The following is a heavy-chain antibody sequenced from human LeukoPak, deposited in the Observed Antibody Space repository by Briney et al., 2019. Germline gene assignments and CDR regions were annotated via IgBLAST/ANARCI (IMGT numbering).Heavy chain of an antibody. J-gene: IGHJ5*02. V-gene: IGHV3-23*01. CDR3: AKDFWFDR. CDR1: GFTFSSYA. Sequence: PGGSLRLSCAASGFTFSSYAMSRVRQAPGKGLEWVSGSSGSGGRTYYADSVKGRFTISRDNSKNTLYLQMNSLTAEDTAVYYCAKDFWFDRWGQGTLVTVSS. CDR2: SSGSGGRT.